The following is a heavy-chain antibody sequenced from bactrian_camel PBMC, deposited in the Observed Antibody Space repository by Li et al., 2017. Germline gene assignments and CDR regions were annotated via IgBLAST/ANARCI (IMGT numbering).Heavy chain of an antibody. CDR2: IDSDGGA. CDR1: GFTSEGTYSRYC. CDR3: AVDLRCLRRRRGEYTDYTY. Sequence: HVQLVESGGGSGQAGGSLRLSCAASGFTSEGTYSRYCMAWFRQAPGKEREKVAHIDSDGGATYADSVKGRFSISRDNAKHTLDLQMNSLKPEDTAVYYCAVDLRCLRRRRGEYTDYTYWGQGTQVTVS. J-gene: IGHJ4*01. V-gene: IGHV3S55*01. D-gene: IGHD2*01.